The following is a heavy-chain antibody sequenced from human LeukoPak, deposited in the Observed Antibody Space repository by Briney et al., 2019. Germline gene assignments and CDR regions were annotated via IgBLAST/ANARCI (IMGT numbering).Heavy chain of an antibody. CDR3: AKDEVGGHFEY. CDR1: GFTFNNYN. CDR2: ITSSSTYI. Sequence: GGSLRLSCAASGFTFNNYNMNWVRQAPGKGLEWVSSITSSSTYIYYADSVKGRFTISRDNAKNSVHLQMNNLRVEDTAVYYCAKDEVGGHFEYWGQGILVTVSS. V-gene: IGHV3-21*01. J-gene: IGHJ4*02. D-gene: IGHD3-10*01.